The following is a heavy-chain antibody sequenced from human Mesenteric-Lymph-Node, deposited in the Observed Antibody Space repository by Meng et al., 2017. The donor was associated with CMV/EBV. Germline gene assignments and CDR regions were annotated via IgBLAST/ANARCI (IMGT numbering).Heavy chain of an antibody. Sequence: GGSLRLSCAASGFTFSSYGMHWVRQAPGKGLEWVAFIRYDGSNKYYADSVKGRFTISRDNSKNTLYLQMNSLRAEDTAVYYCAKTYSYGSGSYRAPLGYWGQGTLVTVSS. CDR2: IRYDGSNK. J-gene: IGHJ4*02. CDR1: GFTFSSYG. V-gene: IGHV3-30*02. CDR3: AKTYSYGSGSYRAPLGY. D-gene: IGHD3-10*01.